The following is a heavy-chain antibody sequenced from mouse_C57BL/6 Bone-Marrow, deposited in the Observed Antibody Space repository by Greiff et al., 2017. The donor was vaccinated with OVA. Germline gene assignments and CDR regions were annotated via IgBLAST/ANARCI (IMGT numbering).Heavy chain of an antibody. D-gene: IGHD2-13*01. Sequence: EVKLQESGGDLVKPGGSLKLSCAASGFTFSSYGMSWVRQTPDKRLEWVATISSGGSYTYYPDSVKGRFTISRDNAKNTLYLQMSSLKSEDTAMYYCARHDCDWYFDVWGTGTTVTVSS. CDR2: ISSGGSYT. CDR1: GFTFSSYG. J-gene: IGHJ1*03. V-gene: IGHV5-6*01. CDR3: ARHDCDWYFDV.